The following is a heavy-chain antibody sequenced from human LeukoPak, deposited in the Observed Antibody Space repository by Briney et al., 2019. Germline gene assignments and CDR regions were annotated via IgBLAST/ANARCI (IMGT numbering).Heavy chain of an antibody. CDR1: GGSFSGYY. CDR2: INHSGST. J-gene: IGHJ5*02. V-gene: IGHV4-34*01. D-gene: IGHD6-19*01. Sequence: PSETLSLTCAVYGGSFSGYYWSWIRQPPGKGLEWIGEINHSGSTNYNPSLKSRATISVDTSKNQFSLKLSSVTAADTAVYYCARARNRLVNWFDPWGQGTLVTVSS. CDR3: ARARNRLVNWFDP.